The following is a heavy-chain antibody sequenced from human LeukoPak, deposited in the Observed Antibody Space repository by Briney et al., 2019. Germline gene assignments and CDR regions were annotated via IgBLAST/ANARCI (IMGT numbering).Heavy chain of an antibody. D-gene: IGHD2/OR15-2a*01. V-gene: IGHV1-2*02. CDR2: INANSGGT. CDR1: GYTFTSYY. J-gene: IGHJ5*02. CDR3: ARGPLFYDTVTKFFDP. Sequence: GASVKVSCKASGYTFTSYYIHWVRQAPGQGLEWMGWINANSGGTNYAQKFQGRVTMTRDTSINTAYMELSGLRSDDTAIYFCARGPLFYDTVTKFFDPWGQGTLVTVSS.